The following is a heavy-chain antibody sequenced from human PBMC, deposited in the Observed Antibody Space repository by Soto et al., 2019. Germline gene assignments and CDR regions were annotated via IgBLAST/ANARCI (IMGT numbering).Heavy chain of an antibody. CDR1: GFTFSTHT. D-gene: IGHD1-1*01. CDR3: AKGLDRASLDF. Sequence: EVQLLESGGTLVQPGGSLRLSCVASGFTFSTHTMNWVRQAPGKGLEWVSRLTADSDDTSYADSIKGRFTISRDNAKNTLSLQMNSLRAEDTAIYYCAKGLDRASLDFWGQGALVTVSS. V-gene: IGHV3-23*01. J-gene: IGHJ4*02. CDR2: LTADSDDT.